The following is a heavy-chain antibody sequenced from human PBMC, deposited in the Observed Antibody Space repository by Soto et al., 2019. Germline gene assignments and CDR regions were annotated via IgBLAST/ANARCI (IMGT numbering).Heavy chain of an antibody. CDR3: ARGGEQWLVQDWFDP. Sequence: ASVKVSCKASGYTFNSHAIRWVRQAPGQRPEWLGWINAGNGNTYYSEKFQGRVTITADESTSTAYMELSSLRSEDTAVYHCARGGEQWLVQDWFDPWGQGTQVTVSS. J-gene: IGHJ5*02. D-gene: IGHD6-19*01. CDR2: INAGNGNT. V-gene: IGHV1-3*01. CDR1: GYTFNSHA.